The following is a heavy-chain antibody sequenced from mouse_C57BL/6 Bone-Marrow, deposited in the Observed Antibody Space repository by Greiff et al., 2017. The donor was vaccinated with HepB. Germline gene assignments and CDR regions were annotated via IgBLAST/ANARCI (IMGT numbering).Heavy chain of an antibody. CDR2: IRSKSSNYAT. D-gene: IGHD2-5*01. Sequence: VQLKESGGGLVQPKGSLKLSCAASGFTFNTYAMHWVRQAPGKGLEWVARIRSKSSNYATYYADSVKDRFTISRDDSKSMRYLQMNNLKTEDTAMYYCVRGPLYYSSYYAMDYWGQGTSVTVSS. CDR3: VRGPLYYSSYYAMDY. J-gene: IGHJ4*01. V-gene: IGHV10-3*01. CDR1: GFTFNTYA.